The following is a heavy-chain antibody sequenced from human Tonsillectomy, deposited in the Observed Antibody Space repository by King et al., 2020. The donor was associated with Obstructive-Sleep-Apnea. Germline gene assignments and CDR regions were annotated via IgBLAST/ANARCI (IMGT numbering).Heavy chain of an antibody. Sequence: QLVQSGAEVKKPGASVKVSCKASGYSFGSYDINWVRQAAGQGLEWMGWMNPNSGNTGYEQKFQGRVTITRDTSISTAYMELSGLRSEDTAVYYCARGTNGADYWGQGTLVTVSS. CDR2: MNPNSGNT. D-gene: IGHD1-26*01. J-gene: IGHJ4*02. CDR3: ARGTNGADY. V-gene: IGHV1-8*01. CDR1: GYSFGSYD.